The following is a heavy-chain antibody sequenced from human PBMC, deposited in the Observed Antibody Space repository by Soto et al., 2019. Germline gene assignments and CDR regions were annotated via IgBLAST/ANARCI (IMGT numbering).Heavy chain of an antibody. J-gene: IGHJ4*02. V-gene: IGHV4-61*01. CDR1: GGSVSSGSYY. CDR2: IYYSGST. Sequence: SETLSLTCTVSGGSVSSGSYYWSWIRQSPGKGLEWIGYIYYSGSTDYNPSLKSRVTISVDTSKNQFSLKLSSVTAADTAVYYCARDRGSYQYFDYRGQGTLVTVSS. D-gene: IGHD1-26*01. CDR3: ARDRGSYQYFDY.